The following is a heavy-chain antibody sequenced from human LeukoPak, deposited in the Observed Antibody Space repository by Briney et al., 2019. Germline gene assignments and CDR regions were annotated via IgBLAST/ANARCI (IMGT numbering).Heavy chain of an antibody. CDR1: GGSISSGAYY. CDR3: ARGRNYYGSGRQRDPLDY. D-gene: IGHD3-10*01. CDR2: IYYSGST. V-gene: IGHV4-30-4*01. J-gene: IGHJ4*02. Sequence: SETLSLTCTVSGGSISSGAYYWSWIRQPPGKGLEWVGYIYYSGSTYYNPSLKSRVTISVDTSKNQFSLKLSSVTAADTAVYYCARGRNYYGSGRQRDPLDYWGQGTLVTVSS.